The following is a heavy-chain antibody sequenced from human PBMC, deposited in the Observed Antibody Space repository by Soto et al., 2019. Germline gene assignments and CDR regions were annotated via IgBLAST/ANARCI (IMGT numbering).Heavy chain of an antibody. CDR1: GFTFSSYA. D-gene: IGHD6-19*01. CDR2: ISYDGSNK. V-gene: IGHV3-30-3*01. CDR3: AREVVTAVAGSVNWFDP. J-gene: IGHJ5*02. Sequence: GGSLRLSCAASGFTFSSYAMHWVRQAPGKGLEWVAVISYDGSNKYYANSVKGRSTISKDNSNNILYLQMSGLRAEDTAVYYCAREVVTAVAGSVNWFDPWGQGTLVTVSS.